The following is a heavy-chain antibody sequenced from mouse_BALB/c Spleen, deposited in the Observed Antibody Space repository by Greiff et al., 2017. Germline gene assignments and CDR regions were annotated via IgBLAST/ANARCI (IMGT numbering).Heavy chain of an antibody. V-gene: IGHV5-6-3*01. CDR2: INSNGGST. D-gene: IGHD2-14*01. CDR1: GFTFSSYG. J-gene: IGHJ1*01. CDR3: AREVRHWYFDV. Sequence: EVMLVESGGGLVQPGGSLKLSCAASGFTFSSYGMSWVRQTPDKRLELVATINSNGGSTYYPDSVKGRFTISRDNAKNTLYLQMSSLKSEDTAMYYCAREVRHWYFDVWGAGTTVTVSS.